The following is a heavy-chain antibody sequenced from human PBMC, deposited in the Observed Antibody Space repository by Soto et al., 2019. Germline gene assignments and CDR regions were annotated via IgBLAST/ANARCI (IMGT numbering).Heavy chain of an antibody. J-gene: IGHJ4*02. CDR2: INEDGSEE. D-gene: IGHD1-26*01. CDR3: CHTWV. CDR1: GFSFSDYW. V-gene: IGHV3-7*01. Sequence: EVQMVESGGRLVPPGGSLRLSCAASGFSFSDYWMSWVREAPGKGLEGVGNINEDGSEENYVDSVKGRFTISRDNARNSLYLQMNSLRVEDTAVYYCCHTWVGGQGTLVTVSS.